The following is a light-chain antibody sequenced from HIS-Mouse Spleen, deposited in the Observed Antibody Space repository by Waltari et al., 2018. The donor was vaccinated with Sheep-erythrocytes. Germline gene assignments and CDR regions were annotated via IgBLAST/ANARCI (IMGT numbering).Light chain of an antibody. CDR1: KLGDKY. CDR2: QDS. V-gene: IGLV3-1*01. Sequence: SYELTQPPSVSVSPAQTARITCSGDKLGDKYACWYQQKPGQSPVLVIYQDSKRPSGIPERFSGSNSGNTATLTISGTQAMDEADYYCQAWDSSTAVFGGGTKLTVL. CDR3: QAWDSSTAV. J-gene: IGLJ2*01.